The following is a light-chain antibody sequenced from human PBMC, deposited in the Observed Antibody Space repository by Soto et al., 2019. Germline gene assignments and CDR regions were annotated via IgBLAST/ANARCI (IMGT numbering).Light chain of an antibody. CDR1: QSVITY. CDR3: QQRSSWIT. V-gene: IGKV3-11*01. CDR2: GES. J-gene: IGKJ5*01. Sequence: EVVLTQSLAPLSLSPEERATLSCRASQSVITYLACYQQKPGQAPRLLIYGESNRATGIPARFSGSGSATDFTLTISSIEPEDFAVYYCQQRSSWITFGQGTRLEI.